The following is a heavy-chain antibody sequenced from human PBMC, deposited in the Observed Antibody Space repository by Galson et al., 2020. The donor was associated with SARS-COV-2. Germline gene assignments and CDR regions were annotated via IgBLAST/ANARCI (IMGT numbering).Heavy chain of an antibody. CDR3: AHRQFSVVGRYYFDS. CDR1: GFSFTTREVG. CDR2: IHWNDDK. Sequence: SGPTLVKPTQTLTLTCTFSGFSFTTREVGVAWIRQPPGKALEWLALIHWNDDKRYSPSLRSRLAITKDTSKSHIVLTMTDMDPMDTATYYGAHRQFSVVGRYYFDSWGQGILVTVSS. V-gene: IGHV2-5*01. J-gene: IGHJ4*02.